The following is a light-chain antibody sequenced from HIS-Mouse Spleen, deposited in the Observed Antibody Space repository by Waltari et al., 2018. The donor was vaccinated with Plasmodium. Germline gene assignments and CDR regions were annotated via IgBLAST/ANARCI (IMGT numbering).Light chain of an antibody. J-gene: IGLJ3*02. CDR2: EDS. CDR1: ALPRTY. V-gene: IGLV3-10*01. CDR3: YSTDSSGNHRV. Sequence: SYEMTQPPSVSVSPGQRARITCSGGALPRTYAYWSQQKSDQAPVLVIYEDSNRPAGIPVIFSGSSSGTIATVTISGAQVEDEADYYCYSTDSSGNHRVFGGGTKLTVL.